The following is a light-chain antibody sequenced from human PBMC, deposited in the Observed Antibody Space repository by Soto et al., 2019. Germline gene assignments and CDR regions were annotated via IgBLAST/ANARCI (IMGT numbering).Light chain of an antibody. CDR2: EVN. CDR1: SSDVGGFNY. V-gene: IGLV2-8*01. CDR3: SSYAGSNSYV. J-gene: IGLJ1*01. Sequence: QSALTQPPSASGSPGQSVTISCTGTSSDVGGFNYVSWYQQHPGKAPKLMIYEVNKRPSGVPDRFSGSKSGNTASLTVSGLQAEDEADYYCSSYAGSNSYVCGTGTKLTVL.